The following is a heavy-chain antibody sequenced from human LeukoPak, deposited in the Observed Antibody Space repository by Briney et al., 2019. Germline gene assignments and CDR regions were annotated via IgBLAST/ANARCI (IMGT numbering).Heavy chain of an antibody. CDR2: IDYTGST. D-gene: IGHD5-12*01. V-gene: IGHV4-34*01. CDR1: GESFVGYY. J-gene: IGHJ1*01. Sequence: SETLSLTCAVYGESFVGYYWAWIRQPPGKGLEWIGEIDYTGSTNYNPSLKSRMKISVDTSKNQFSVNLNSVTAADTAFYYCSRRRIPATITGSKLSSRFDTWGQGTLVTVSS. CDR3: SRRRIPATITGSKLSSRFDT.